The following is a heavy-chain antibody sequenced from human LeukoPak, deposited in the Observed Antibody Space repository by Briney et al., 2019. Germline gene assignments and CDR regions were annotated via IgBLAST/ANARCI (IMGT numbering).Heavy chain of an antibody. J-gene: IGHJ4*02. Sequence: GSLRLSCAASGFTFSSYAMSWVRQAPGKGLEWVSTISSTSGGTYYADSVKGRFTISRDTSKNTLYLQMNSLRAEDTALYYCAKGETSSWYEFDYWGQGTLVTVSS. V-gene: IGHV3-23*01. D-gene: IGHD6-13*01. CDR3: AKGETSSWYEFDY. CDR2: ISSTSGGT. CDR1: GFTFSSYA.